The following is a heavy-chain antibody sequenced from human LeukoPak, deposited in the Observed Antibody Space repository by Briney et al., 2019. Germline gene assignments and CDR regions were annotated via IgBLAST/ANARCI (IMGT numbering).Heavy chain of an antibody. V-gene: IGHV4-59*11. J-gene: IGHJ4*02. D-gene: IGHD1-26*01. CDR1: GGSITNHY. CDR2: VYYTGRTNYNPST. CDR3: ARVGPYTRIVGATGGGQFDY. Sequence: SETLSLTCTVSGGSITNHYWSWIRQTPGKGLEWIGYVYYTGRTNYNPSTNYNPSLKSRLTISIDASKSQFSLKLSSVTAADTAVYYCARVGPYTRIVGATGGGQFDYWGQGTLVTVSS.